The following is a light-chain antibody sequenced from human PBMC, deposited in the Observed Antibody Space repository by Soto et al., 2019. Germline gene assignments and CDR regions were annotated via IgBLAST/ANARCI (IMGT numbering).Light chain of an antibody. CDR1: QSVGSY. V-gene: IGKV3-11*01. J-gene: IGKJ5*01. Sequence: EIVLTQSPATLSLSPGERATLSCRTSQSVGSYFAWYQQKPGRAPRLLIYDASNRATGIPARFIGSGSGTDFTLTISSLEPEDFAVYYCQQRSNWPITFGQGTRLEIK. CDR2: DAS. CDR3: QQRSNWPIT.